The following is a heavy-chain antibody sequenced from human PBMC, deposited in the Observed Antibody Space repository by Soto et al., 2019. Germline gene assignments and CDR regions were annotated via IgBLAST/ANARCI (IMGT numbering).Heavy chain of an antibody. CDR3: AQDQANSAAAGNWFDP. D-gene: IGHD6-13*01. J-gene: IGHJ5*02. V-gene: IGHV3-23*01. Sequence: PGGSLRLSCAASRFTFSSYAMSWVRQAPGKGLEWVSAISGSGGSTYYADSVKGRFTISRDNSKNTLYLQMNSLRAEDTAVYYCAQDQANSAAAGNWFDPWGQGTLVTVSS. CDR1: RFTFSSYA. CDR2: ISGSGGST.